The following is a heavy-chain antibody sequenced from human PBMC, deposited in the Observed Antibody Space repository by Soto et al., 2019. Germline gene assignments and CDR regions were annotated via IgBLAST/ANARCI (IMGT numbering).Heavy chain of an antibody. CDR1: GFTFSTYA. CDR3: ATPIGKEHCRGGSYYSGGDY. CDR2: ISSSGDRT. D-gene: IGHD2-15*01. Sequence: EVHLLESGGGLVQPGGSLRLSCGASGFTFSTYAMTWVRQAPGKGLEWVSAISSSGDRTSYAASVKGRFTISRDNSKNTLQLQMNSLRAEDTAVYYCATPIGKEHCRGGSYYSGGDYWGQGTLVTVSS. V-gene: IGHV3-23*01. J-gene: IGHJ4*02.